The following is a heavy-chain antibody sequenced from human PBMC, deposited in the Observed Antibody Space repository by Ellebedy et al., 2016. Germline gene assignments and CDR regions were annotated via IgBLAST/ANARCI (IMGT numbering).Heavy chain of an antibody. CDR3: ARDGVYCSSTSCSNNWFDP. CDR2: IYHSGST. J-gene: IGHJ5*02. V-gene: IGHV4-30-2*01. Sequence: SETLSLTXAVSGGSISSGGYSWSWIRQPPGKGLEWIGYIYHSGSTYYNPSLKSRVTISVDRSKNQFSLKLSSVTAADTAVYYCARDGVYCSSTSCSNNWFDPWGQGTLVTVSS. D-gene: IGHD2-2*01. CDR1: GGSISSGGYS.